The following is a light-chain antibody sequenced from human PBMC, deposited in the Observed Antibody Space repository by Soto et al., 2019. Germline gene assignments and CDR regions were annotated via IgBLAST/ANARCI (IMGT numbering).Light chain of an antibody. Sequence: QSALTQPPSASGSPGQSVTISCTGTSSDVGGYNYVSWYQQHPGKAPKLMIYEVSKRPSGVPDRFSGSKSGNTASLTVSGLQDDDEADYYCSSYAGSKGVVFGGGTKLTVL. J-gene: IGLJ2*01. V-gene: IGLV2-8*01. CDR3: SSYAGSKGVV. CDR1: SSDVGGYNY. CDR2: EVS.